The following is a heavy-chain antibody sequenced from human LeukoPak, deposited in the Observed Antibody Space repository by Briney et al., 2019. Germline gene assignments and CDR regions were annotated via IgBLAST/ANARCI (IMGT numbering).Heavy chain of an antibody. V-gene: IGHV4-39*07. CDR2: IYYSGST. CDR3: ARGMAAAETRARNYYMDV. CDR1: GGSISSSSYY. Sequence: SETLSLTCTVSGGSISSSSYYWGWIRQPPGKGLEWIGSIYYSGSTYYNPSLKSRVAISLDTPKSQFSLNLTSVTAADTAVYYCARGMAAAETRARNYYMDVWGEGTTVTVSS. D-gene: IGHD6-13*01. J-gene: IGHJ6*03.